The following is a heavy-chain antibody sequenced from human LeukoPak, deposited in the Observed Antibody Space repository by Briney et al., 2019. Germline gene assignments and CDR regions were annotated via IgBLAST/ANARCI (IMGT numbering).Heavy chain of an antibody. D-gene: IGHD4-11*01. CDR2: ISGSGGST. CDR3: AKDFQRTTYYMDV. J-gene: IGHJ6*03. CDR1: GFTFSSYS. V-gene: IGHV3-23*01. Sequence: GGSLRLSCAASGFTFSSYSMNWVRQAPGKGLEWVSAISGSGGSTYYADSVKGRFTISRDNSKNTLYLQMNGLRAEDTAVYYCAKDFQRTTYYMDVWGKGTTVTVSS.